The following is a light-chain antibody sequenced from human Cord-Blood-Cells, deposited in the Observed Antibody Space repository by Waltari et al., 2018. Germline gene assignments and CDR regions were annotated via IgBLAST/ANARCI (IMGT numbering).Light chain of an antibody. CDR2: YDS. CDR3: QVWDSSSDHYV. V-gene: IGLV3-21*04. Sequence: SYVLTQPPSVSVAPGKTPRITCGGNNIGSKSVHWYQQKPGQAPVLVIYYDSDRPSGIPERISGSNSGNTATLTISRVEAGDEADYYCQVWDSSSDHYVFGTGTKVTVL. J-gene: IGLJ1*01. CDR1: NIGSKS.